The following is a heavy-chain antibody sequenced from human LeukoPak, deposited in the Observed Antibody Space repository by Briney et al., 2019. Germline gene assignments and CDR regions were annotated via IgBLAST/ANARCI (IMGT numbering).Heavy chain of an antibody. CDR2: IYYSGST. J-gene: IGHJ4*02. CDR3: ARDGMGYCSSTSCYNYFDY. D-gene: IGHD2-2*02. Sequence: PSETLSLTCTVSGGSISSGDYYWSWIRQPPGKGLEWIGYIYYSGSTYYNPSLKSRVTISVDTSKNQFSLKLSSVTAADTAVYYCARDGMGYCSSTSCYNYFDYWGQGTLVTVSS. CDR1: GGSISSGDYY. V-gene: IGHV4-30-4*08.